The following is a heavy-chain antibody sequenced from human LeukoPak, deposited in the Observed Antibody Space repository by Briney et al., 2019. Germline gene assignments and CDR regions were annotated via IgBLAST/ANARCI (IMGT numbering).Heavy chain of an antibody. J-gene: IGHJ6*03. CDR2: IYYSGST. CDR1: GGSISSYY. V-gene: IGHV4-59*01. Sequence: PSETLSLTCTVSGGSISSYYWSWIRQPPGKGLEWIGYIYYSGSTNYNPSLKSRVTISVDTSKNQFSLKLSSVTAADTAVYYCARVTYYYDSSGYYSRYYYYYYMDVWGKGTTVTVSS. CDR3: ARVTYYYDSSGYYSRYYYYYYMDV. D-gene: IGHD3-22*01.